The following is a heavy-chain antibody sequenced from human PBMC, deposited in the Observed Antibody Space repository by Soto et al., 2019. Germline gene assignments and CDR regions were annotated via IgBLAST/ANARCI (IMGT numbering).Heavy chain of an antibody. V-gene: IGHV3-23*01. D-gene: IGHD2-21*01. CDR2: ISPSGDAA. J-gene: IGHJ4*02. CDR1: GLTFSRCA. Sequence: GGSLRLSCAASGLTFSRCAMSWLRQAPGKGLEWVSAISPSGDAALYADSVRGRFTISRDNSKDTVTLYLQMNNLRAEDTALYYCAKKSNIVSYAHAFDYWGQGTQVTVSS. CDR3: AKKSNIVSYAHAFDY.